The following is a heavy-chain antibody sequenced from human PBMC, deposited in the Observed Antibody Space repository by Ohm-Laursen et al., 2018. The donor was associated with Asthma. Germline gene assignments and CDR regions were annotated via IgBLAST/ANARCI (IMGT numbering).Heavy chain of an antibody. CDR3: ARIGPEWELPGREYSLIH. CDR2: ISYDGSNK. D-gene: IGHD1-26*01. V-gene: IGHV3-30-3*01. Sequence: SLRLSCAASGFTFSSYAMHWVRQAPGKGLEWVAVISYDGSNKYYADSVKGRFTISRDNSKNTLYLQMDSLKVDDTALYYCARIGPEWELPGREYSLIHWGQGTLATVSS. J-gene: IGHJ1*01. CDR1: GFTFSSYA.